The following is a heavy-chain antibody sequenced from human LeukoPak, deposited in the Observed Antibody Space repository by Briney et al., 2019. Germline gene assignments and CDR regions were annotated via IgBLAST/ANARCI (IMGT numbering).Heavy chain of an antibody. D-gene: IGHD2-21*02. V-gene: IGHV4-59*01. CDR3: ARTVPYCGGDCHYIIDY. Sequence: SETLSLTCTVSGGSISSYYWSWIRQPPGKGLEWIGYIYYSGSTNYNPSLKSRVTISVDTSKNQFSLKLSSVTAADTAVYYCARTVPYCGGDCHYIIDYWGQGTLVTVSS. CDR2: IYYSGST. CDR1: GGSISSYY. J-gene: IGHJ4*02.